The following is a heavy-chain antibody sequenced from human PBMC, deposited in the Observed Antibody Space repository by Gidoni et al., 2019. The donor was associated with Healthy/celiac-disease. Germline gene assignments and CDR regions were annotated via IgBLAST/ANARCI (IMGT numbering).Heavy chain of an antibody. J-gene: IGHJ3*02. D-gene: IGHD5-12*01. V-gene: IGHV4-31*03. CDR3: ARQGYSGYDEDAFDI. CDR1: GGSISSGGYY. CDR2: IYYSGST. Sequence: QVQLQESGPGLVKPSQPLSLTCTVSGGSISSGGYYWSWIRQHPGKGLEWIGYIYYSGSTYYNPSLKSRVTISVDTSKNQFSLKLSSVTAADTAVYYCARQGYSGYDEDAFDIWGQGTMVTVSS.